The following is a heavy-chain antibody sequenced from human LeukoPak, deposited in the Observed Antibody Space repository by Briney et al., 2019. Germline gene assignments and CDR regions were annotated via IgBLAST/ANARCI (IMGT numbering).Heavy chain of an antibody. Sequence: PGGSLRLSCAASGFTVSNNYMSWVRQAPGKGLEWVSVIDGGGYTSYADSAKGRFIISRDNSKNTLHLQKNSLRAEDTAVYYCARELEPPRTSFYYYYGMDVWGQGTTVTVSS. CDR3: ARELEPPRTSFYYYYGMDV. J-gene: IGHJ6*02. CDR2: IDGGGYT. D-gene: IGHD1-1*01. CDR1: GFTVSNNY. V-gene: IGHV3-53*01.